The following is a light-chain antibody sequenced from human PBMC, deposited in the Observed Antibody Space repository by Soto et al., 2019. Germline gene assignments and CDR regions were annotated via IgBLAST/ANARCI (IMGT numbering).Light chain of an antibody. J-gene: IGKJ1*01. CDR3: QQYGSSLRT. V-gene: IGKV3-20*01. CDR1: QSVNNNY. Sequence: IVLTQSPGTLSLSPGEGATLSCRASQSVNNNYLAWYQQKPGQAPRLLIYGASSRATGIPDRFSGSGSGTDFTLTISRLEPEDFAVYYCQQYGSSLRTFGQGTKVDIK. CDR2: GAS.